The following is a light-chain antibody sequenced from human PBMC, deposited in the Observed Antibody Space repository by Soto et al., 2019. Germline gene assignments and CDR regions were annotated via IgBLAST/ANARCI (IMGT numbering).Light chain of an antibody. Sequence: EMVMTQSPATLSVSPGERVTLSCRASESVHRNLAWYQQKPGQGPSLLIYYASTRAAGFPDRFTGSGSGTEFTLTISSLQSEDSGVYHSQNYNNWPPTFGPGTKVEIK. CDR2: YAS. CDR3: QNYNNWPPT. V-gene: IGKV3-15*01. J-gene: IGKJ3*01. CDR1: ESVHRN.